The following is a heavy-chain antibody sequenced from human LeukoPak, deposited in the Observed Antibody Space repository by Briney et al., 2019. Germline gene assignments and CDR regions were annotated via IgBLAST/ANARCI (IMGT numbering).Heavy chain of an antibody. V-gene: IGHV4-38-2*01. CDR2: IYHSGST. Sequence: SETLSLTCAVSGYSISSGYYWGWIRQPPGKGLEWIGSIYHSGSTYYNPSLKSRVTISVDTSKNQFSLKLSSVTAADTAVHYCARAAPHSYYYDSSGYYYPYYFDYWGQGTLVTVSS. CDR3: ARAAPHSYYYDSSGYYYPYYFDY. D-gene: IGHD3-22*01. J-gene: IGHJ4*02. CDR1: GYSISSGYY.